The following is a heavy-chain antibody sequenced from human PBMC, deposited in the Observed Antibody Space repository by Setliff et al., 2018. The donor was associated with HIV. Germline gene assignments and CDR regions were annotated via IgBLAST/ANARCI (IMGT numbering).Heavy chain of an antibody. Sequence: PSETLSLTCTVSGGSISRGDYYWNWIRQPPGKGLEWIGYIYTSGSTNYNPSLKSRVTISVDTSKNQFSLKLSSVTAADTAVYYCARQANSGSYSHWGLGTLVTVSS. J-gene: IGHJ4*02. CDR3: ARQANSGSYSH. CDR2: IYTSGST. V-gene: IGHV4-4*08. CDR1: GGSISRGDYY. D-gene: IGHD5-12*01.